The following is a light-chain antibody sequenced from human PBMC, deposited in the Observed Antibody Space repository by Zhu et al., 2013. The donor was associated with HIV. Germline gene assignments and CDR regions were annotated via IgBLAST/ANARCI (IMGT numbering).Light chain of an antibody. CDR2: AAS. Sequence: DIQLTQSPSFLSASIGDRVTITCRASQVINTYLAWYQHEPGKAPRLLIYAASTLQTGVPSRFSGSGSGTEFTLTISSLQPEDFAVYYCQQYGSSPLTFGGGPRWKS. J-gene: IGKJ4*01. CDR1: QVINTY. V-gene: IGKV1-9*01. CDR3: QQYGSSPLT.